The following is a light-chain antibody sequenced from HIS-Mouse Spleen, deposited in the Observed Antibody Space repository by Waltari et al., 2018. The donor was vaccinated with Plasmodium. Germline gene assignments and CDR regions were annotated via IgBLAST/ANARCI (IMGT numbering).Light chain of an antibody. CDR1: ALPKKY. V-gene: IGLV3-10*01. Sequence: SYELTQPPSVSVSPGQTARITCSGDALPKKYAYWYQQKSGQAPVLVIYEDSKRPSGILDRFSGSRSGTMATLTISGAQVEDEADYYCYSTDSSGNHRVFGGGTKLTVL. CDR2: EDS. J-gene: IGLJ3*02. CDR3: YSTDSSGNHRV.